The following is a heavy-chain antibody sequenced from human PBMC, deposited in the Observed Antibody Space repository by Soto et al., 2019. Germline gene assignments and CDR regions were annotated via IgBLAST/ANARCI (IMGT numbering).Heavy chain of an antibody. J-gene: IGHJ4*02. CDR3: ARDSRYYDSSGPGY. CDR1: GYTFTIYY. CDR2: INPSGGST. D-gene: IGHD3-22*01. Sequence: ASVKVSCKASGYTFTIYYMHWVLQSAGQGLEWMGIINPSGGSTSYAQKFQGRVTMTRDTSTSTVYMELSSLRSEDTAVYYCARDSRYYDSSGPGYWGQGTLVTVSS. V-gene: IGHV1-46*01.